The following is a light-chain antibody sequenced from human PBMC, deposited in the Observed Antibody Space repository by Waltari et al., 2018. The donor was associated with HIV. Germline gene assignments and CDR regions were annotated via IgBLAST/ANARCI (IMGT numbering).Light chain of an antibody. V-gene: IGKV1-12*01. CDR3: QQSNTFPLT. CDR2: DIS. J-gene: IGKJ4*01. Sequence: DIQVTQSPSSVSASVGDRVTITCRASQGVSNWLAWYQQRPGKAPKLLIYDISTLESGVPSRFSGSGSGTDFTLTINSLQPEDSTTYYCQQSNTFPLTFGGGTKVEIK. CDR1: QGVSNW.